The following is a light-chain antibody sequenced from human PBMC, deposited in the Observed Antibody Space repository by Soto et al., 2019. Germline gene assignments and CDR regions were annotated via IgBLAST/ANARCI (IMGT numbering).Light chain of an antibody. CDR1: QSISSW. Sequence: DIQMTQSPSTLSASVGDRVTITCRASQSISSWLAWYQQKPGKAPKLLIYKASTLKGGVPSRFSGSGSGTEFTLTISSLQPDDFATYFCQQYDSYSLTFGPGTKVDIK. J-gene: IGKJ3*01. CDR2: KAS. CDR3: QQYDSYSLT. V-gene: IGKV1-5*03.